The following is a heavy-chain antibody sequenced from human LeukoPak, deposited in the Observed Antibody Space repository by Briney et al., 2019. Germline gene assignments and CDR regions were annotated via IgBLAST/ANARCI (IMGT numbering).Heavy chain of an antibody. Sequence: ASVKVSCKASGYTFTSYGISWVRQAPGQGLEWMGWINPNSGGTNYAQKFQGRVTMTRDTSISTAYMELSRLRSDDTAVYYCARATSGWSEYDYWGQGTLVTVSS. CDR3: ARATSGWSEYDY. D-gene: IGHD6-19*01. V-gene: IGHV1-2*02. CDR2: INPNSGGT. CDR1: GYTFTSYG. J-gene: IGHJ4*02.